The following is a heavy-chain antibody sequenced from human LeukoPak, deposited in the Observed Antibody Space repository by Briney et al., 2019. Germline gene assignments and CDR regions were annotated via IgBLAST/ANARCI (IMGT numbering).Heavy chain of an antibody. V-gene: IGHV4-59*08. CDR2: IYYSGST. CDR3: ASLYCSSTSCYLFH. J-gene: IGHJ4*02. CDR1: GGSISSYY. Sequence: SDTLSLTCSVSGGSISSYYWSWIRQTPGKGLEWIGYIYYSGSTNYNPSLKSRVNISVDTSKNQFSLKLSSVTAADTALYYCASLYCSSTSCYLFHWGQGTLVTVSS. D-gene: IGHD2-2*01.